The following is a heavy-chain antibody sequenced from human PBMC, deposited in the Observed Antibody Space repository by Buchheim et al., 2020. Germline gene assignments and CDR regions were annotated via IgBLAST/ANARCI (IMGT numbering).Heavy chain of an antibody. CDR1: GGSVSSGNYY. Sequence: QVQLQESGPGLVKPSETLSVTCTVSGGSVSSGNYYWSWIRQPPGKGLEWIGDIYYSGSTNYSPSPKNRVTISVDTYKDQFSLKLSSVTAADTAVYYCARTSIQYHFDSWGQGTL. J-gene: IGHJ4*02. D-gene: IGHD4-11*01. V-gene: IGHV4-61*01. CDR3: ARTSIQYHFDS. CDR2: IYYSGST.